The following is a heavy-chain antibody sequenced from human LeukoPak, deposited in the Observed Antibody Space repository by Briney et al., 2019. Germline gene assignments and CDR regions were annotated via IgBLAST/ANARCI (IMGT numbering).Heavy chain of an antibody. Sequence: SVKVSCKASAGTFSSYAISWVRQAPGQGLEWMGRIIPIFGTANYAQKFQGRVTITTDESTSTAYMELSRLRSEDTAVYYCARDLLGLGLAAAGTENWFDPWGQGTLVTVSS. J-gene: IGHJ5*02. D-gene: IGHD6-13*01. CDR2: IIPIFGTA. V-gene: IGHV1-69*05. CDR1: AGTFSSYA. CDR3: ARDLLGLGLAAAGTENWFDP.